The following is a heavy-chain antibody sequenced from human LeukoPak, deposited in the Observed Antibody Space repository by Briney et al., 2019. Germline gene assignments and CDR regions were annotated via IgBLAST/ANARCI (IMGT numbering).Heavy chain of an antibody. CDR1: GGSISSGGYS. CDR2: IYHSGST. D-gene: IGHD6-13*01. V-gene: IGHV4-30-2*01. Sequence: SETLSLTCAVSGGSISSGGYSWSWIRQPPGKGLEWIGYIYHSGSTYYNPSLKSRVTISVDRSKNQFSLKLSSVTAADTAVYYCARTPRIAAAETDYWGQGTLVTVSS. CDR3: ARTPRIAAAETDY. J-gene: IGHJ4*02.